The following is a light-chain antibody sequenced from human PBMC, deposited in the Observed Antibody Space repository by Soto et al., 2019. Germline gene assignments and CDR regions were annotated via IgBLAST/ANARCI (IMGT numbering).Light chain of an antibody. V-gene: IGLV2-23*02. J-gene: IGLJ3*02. CDR1: SSDVGSYDL. CDR2: EVS. Sequence: QSALTQPASVSGSPGQSITFSCTGTSSDVGSYDLVSWYQHHPGKAPKLMIYEVSKRPSGVSNRFSGSKSGNTASLTISGLQAEDEADYYCCSYAGSSTEVFGGGTKLTVL. CDR3: CSYAGSSTEV.